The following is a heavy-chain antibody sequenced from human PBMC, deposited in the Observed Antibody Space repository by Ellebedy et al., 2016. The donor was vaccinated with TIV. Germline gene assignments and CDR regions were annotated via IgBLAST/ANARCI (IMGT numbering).Heavy chain of an antibody. CDR2: ISGSGSST. CDR1: GFTFTSHA. V-gene: IGHV3-23*01. CDR3: TKHPGSWFVGHPFDY. D-gene: IGHD6-13*01. J-gene: IGHJ4*02. Sequence: PGGSLRLSCTASGFTFTSHAMSWVRQTPGGGLEWVAGISGSGSSTYSPDSVKGRFTISRDRTKNTVHLQMDSLRVEDTATYYCTKHPGSWFVGHPFDYWGQGIPVAVSS.